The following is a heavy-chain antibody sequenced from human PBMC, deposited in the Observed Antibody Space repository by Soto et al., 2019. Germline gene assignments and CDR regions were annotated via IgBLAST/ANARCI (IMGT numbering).Heavy chain of an antibody. CDR3: AKDLVHGNYFDY. D-gene: IGHD3-10*01. CDR2: ISYYGSYE. J-gene: IGHJ4*02. V-gene: IGHV3-30*18. Sequence: GGSLRLSCAASGFTFSSYGMHWVRQAPGKGLEWVAFISYYGSYEYYVDSVKGRFTISRDNSKNTLYLQMNSLRADDTAVYYCAKDLVHGNYFDYWGQGTQVTVSS. CDR1: GFTFSSYG.